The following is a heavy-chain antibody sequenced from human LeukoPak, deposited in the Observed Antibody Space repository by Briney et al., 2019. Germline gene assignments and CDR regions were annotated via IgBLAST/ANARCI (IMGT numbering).Heavy chain of an antibody. CDR2: IRGKAYGGTT. CDR1: GFTFGDYA. V-gene: IGHV3-49*04. Sequence: GGSLRLSCTTSGFTFGDYAMIWVRQAPGEGLEWVGFIRGKAYGGTTEYAASVKGRFTISRDDSKSIAYLQMNSLKTEDTAVYYCTREPEYSSSSDYFDYWGQGTLVTVSS. D-gene: IGHD6-6*01. CDR3: TREPEYSSSSDYFDY. J-gene: IGHJ4*02.